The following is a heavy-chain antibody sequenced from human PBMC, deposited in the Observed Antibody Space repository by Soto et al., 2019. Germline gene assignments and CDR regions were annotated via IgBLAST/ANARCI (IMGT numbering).Heavy chain of an antibody. V-gene: IGHV4-34*01. Sequence: SETLSLTCGVYGGSFRGYYWSWIRQPPGKGLEWIGELNHSGSTNYNPSLKSRVTISVDTSKNQFSLKLSSVTAADTAVYSCARDGPRPPMVRGVIGWDYYYYGMDVWGQGTTVT. CDR1: GGSFRGYY. J-gene: IGHJ6*02. D-gene: IGHD3-10*01. CDR2: LNHSGST. CDR3: ARDGPRPPMVRGVIGWDYYYYGMDV.